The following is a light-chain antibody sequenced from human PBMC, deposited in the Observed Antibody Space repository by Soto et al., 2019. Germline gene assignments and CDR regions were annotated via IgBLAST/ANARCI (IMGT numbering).Light chain of an antibody. CDR2: DAY. J-gene: IGKJ5*01. CDR3: QQRHMWPIT. CDR1: QSFRGL. Sequence: EVVLTQSPVTLSLSPGERATLSCRASQSFRGLLAWYQQKPGQAPRLLLYDAYIRATGIPPRFSGSGSGTDFILTISSLEPEDSAVYYCQQRHMWPITFGQGTRLEIK. V-gene: IGKV3-11*01.